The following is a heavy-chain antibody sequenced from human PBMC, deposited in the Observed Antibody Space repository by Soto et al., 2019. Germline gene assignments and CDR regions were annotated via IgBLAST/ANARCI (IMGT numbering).Heavy chain of an antibody. Sequence: EVQLVQSGAEVKKPGESLKISCQASGYKYIIYWIGWVRQMPGKGLEWMGIIYPRDSDTRYSPSFQDQVTISADKSTSTAYLQWSSLKASDSAMYYCARPPYYDILTGYPDIVEIWGQGTMVTVSS. CDR3: ARPPYYDILTGYPDIVEI. V-gene: IGHV5-51*03. D-gene: IGHD3-9*01. J-gene: IGHJ3*02. CDR2: IYPRDSDT. CDR1: GYKYIIYW.